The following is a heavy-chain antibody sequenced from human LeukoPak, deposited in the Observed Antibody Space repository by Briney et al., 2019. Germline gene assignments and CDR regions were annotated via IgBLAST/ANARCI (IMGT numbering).Heavy chain of an antibody. CDR2: IIPIFGTA. V-gene: IGHV1-69*05. Sequence: SVKVSCKASGATFSSYAISWVRQAPGQGLEWMGGIIPIFGTANYAQKFQGRVTITTDESTSTAYMELSSLRSEDTAVYYCARGNLEWLFVWDYWGQGTLVTVSS. J-gene: IGHJ4*02. CDR1: GATFSSYA. CDR3: ARGNLEWLFVWDY. D-gene: IGHD3-3*01.